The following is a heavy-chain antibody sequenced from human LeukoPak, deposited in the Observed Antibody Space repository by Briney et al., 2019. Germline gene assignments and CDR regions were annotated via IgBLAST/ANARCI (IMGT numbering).Heavy chain of an antibody. CDR1: GYTFTSYG. J-gene: IGHJ4*02. D-gene: IGHD3-22*01. V-gene: IGHV1-8*02. CDR3: ARSITMIVVALGY. Sequence: ASVKVSCKASGYTFTSYGINWVRQATGQGLEWMGWMNPNSGNTGYAQKFQGRVTMTRNTSISTAYMELSSLRSEDTAVYYCARSITMIVVALGYWGQGTLVTVSS. CDR2: MNPNSGNT.